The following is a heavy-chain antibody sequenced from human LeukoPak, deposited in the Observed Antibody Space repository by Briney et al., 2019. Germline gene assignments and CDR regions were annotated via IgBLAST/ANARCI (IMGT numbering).Heavy chain of an antibody. CDR1: GGTFSSYA. V-gene: IGHV1-69*04. D-gene: IGHD3-16*01. CDR3: ARDNLGGNWFDL. Sequence: SVKVSCKASGGTFSSYAISWVRQAPGQGLEWMGRIIPILGIANYAQKFQGRVTITADKSTSTAYMELSSLRSEDTAVYYCARDNLGGNWFDLWGQGTLVTVSS. CDR2: IIPILGIA. J-gene: IGHJ5*02.